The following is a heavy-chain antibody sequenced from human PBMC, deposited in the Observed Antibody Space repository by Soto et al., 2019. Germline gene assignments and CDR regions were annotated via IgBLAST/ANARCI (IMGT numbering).Heavy chain of an antibody. CDR3: ATGRVLYGSEY. Sequence: QVQLQESGPGLVKPSETLSLTCTVSGGSISSYYWSWIRQPPGRGLQWIGYIYHHESTTYNYNPSLKSRVTIALDTSKNQFPLKLTSVTAADTAVYYCATGRVLYGSEYWGQGTLVTVSS. CDR1: GGSISSYY. CDR2: IYHHESTTY. V-gene: IGHV4-59*03. J-gene: IGHJ4*02. D-gene: IGHD3-10*01.